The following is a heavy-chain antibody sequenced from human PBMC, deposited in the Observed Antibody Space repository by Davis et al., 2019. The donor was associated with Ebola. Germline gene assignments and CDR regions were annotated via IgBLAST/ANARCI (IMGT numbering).Heavy chain of an antibody. CDR2: IIPIFGTA. V-gene: IGHV1-69*13. Sequence: SVKVSCKASGGTFSSYAISWVRQAPGQGLEWMGGIIPIFGTANYAQKFQGRVTITADESTSTAYMELSSLRSEDTAVYYCARDPGIVVVPAAMGAFDIWGQGTMVTVSS. CDR3: ARDPGIVVVPAAMGAFDI. D-gene: IGHD2-2*01. J-gene: IGHJ3*02. CDR1: GGTFSSYA.